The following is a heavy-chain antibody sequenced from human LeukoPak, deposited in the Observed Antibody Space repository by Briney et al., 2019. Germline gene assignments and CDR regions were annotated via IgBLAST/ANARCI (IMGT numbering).Heavy chain of an antibody. J-gene: IGHJ4*02. CDR2: TYYSGSA. CDR3: ARVNYGSATKEDY. Sequence: SQTLSLTCTVSGGSISSGGHYWSWIRQHPGKGLEWIGYTYYSGSAYYNPSLKSRVTISVDTSENQFSLKLGSVTAADTAVYYCARVNYGSATKEDYWGQGTLVTVSS. CDR1: GGSISSGGHY. D-gene: IGHD3-10*01. V-gene: IGHV4-31*03.